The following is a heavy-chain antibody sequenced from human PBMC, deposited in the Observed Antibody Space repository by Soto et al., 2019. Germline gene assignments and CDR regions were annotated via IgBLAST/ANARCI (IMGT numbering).Heavy chain of an antibody. V-gene: IGHV3-64*01. CDR1: GFTFSSYA. Sequence: GGSLRLSCAASGFTFSSYAMHRVRQAPGKGLEYVSAISSNGGSTYYANSVKGRFTISRDNSKNTLYLQMGSLRAEDMAVYYCARDRSFLASGGSSCHDPAFDIWGQGTMVTVSS. D-gene: IGHD2-15*01. CDR2: ISSNGGST. J-gene: IGHJ3*02. CDR3: ARDRSFLASGGSSCHDPAFDI.